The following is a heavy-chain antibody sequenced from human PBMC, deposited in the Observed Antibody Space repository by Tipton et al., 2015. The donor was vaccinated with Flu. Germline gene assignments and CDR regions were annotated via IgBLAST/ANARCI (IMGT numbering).Heavy chain of an antibody. CDR3: ARGSGSGTYVIFDY. J-gene: IGHJ4*02. Sequence: QLVQSGPEVKPSETLSLTCTVSGGSISSYYWSWIRQPAGKGLEWIGRIYSSGSTNYNPSLKSRVTMSVETSKNQFSLKLSSVTAADTAVYYCARGSGSGTYVIFDYWGQGTLVTVSS. CDR1: GGSISSYY. D-gene: IGHD3-10*01. CDR2: IYSSGST. V-gene: IGHV4-4*07.